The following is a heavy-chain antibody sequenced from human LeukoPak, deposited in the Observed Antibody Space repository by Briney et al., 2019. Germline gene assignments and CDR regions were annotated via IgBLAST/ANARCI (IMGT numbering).Heavy chain of an antibody. V-gene: IGHV1-2*02. CDR3: ARDLGITMVRGSRYYFDY. CDR2: MNPNSGGT. D-gene: IGHD3-10*01. Sequence: ASVKVSCKASGYTFTGDYVHCVRQAPGQGVEWMGWMNPNSGGTNYAQKFQGRVTMTRDTSISTAYMELSRLRSDDTAVYYCARDLGITMVRGSRYYFDYWGQGTLVTVSS. J-gene: IGHJ4*02. CDR1: GYTFTGDY.